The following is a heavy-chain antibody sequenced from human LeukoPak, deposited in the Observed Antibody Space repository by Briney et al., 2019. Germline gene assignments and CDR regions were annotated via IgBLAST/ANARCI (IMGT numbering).Heavy chain of an antibody. D-gene: IGHD1-7*01. CDR3: ARHEDGTTLDY. CDR1: TVSISSGY. Sequence: SETLSLTCSVSTVSISSGYWSWIRQPPGKGLEWIGSIYYSGSTNHNASLKSRVTMSLDTSKNQISLKLSSVTAADTAVYYCARHEDGTTLDYWGQGTLVTVSS. J-gene: IGHJ4*02. V-gene: IGHV4-59*08. CDR2: IYYSGST.